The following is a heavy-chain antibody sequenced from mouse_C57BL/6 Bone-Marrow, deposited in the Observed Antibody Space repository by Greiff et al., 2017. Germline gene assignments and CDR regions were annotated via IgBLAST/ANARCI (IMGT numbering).Heavy chain of an antibody. CDR2: ISSGSSTT. CDR1: GFTFSDYG. Sequence: EVKLMESGGGLVKPGGSLKLSCAASGFTFSDYGMHWVRQAPEKGLEWVAYISSGSSTTYYAYTVKGRFTISRDNAKNTLFLQMTSLRSEDTAMYYCAREDYYGSSFFDYWGQGTTLTVSS. D-gene: IGHD1-1*01. J-gene: IGHJ2*01. V-gene: IGHV5-17*01. CDR3: AREDYYGSSFFDY.